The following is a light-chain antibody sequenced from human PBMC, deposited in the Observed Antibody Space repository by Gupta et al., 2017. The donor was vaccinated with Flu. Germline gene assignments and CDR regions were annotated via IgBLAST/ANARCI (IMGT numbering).Light chain of an antibody. V-gene: IGKV3-11*01. Sequence: EIVLTQSPATLSLSPGERATLSCRASQSVSSYLDWYQQKTRQAPRLLIDDAANRAPGAPARFTGSGSGTDFTLTISSLEPEDVAVYYCQRRSNWPPFTFGPGTTLDIK. CDR3: QRRSNWPPFT. CDR2: DAA. J-gene: IGKJ3*01. CDR1: QSVSSY.